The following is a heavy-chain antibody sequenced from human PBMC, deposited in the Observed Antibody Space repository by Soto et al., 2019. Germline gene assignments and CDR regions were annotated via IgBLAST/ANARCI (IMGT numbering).Heavy chain of an antibody. CDR3: ARLPARRDYYYYGMDV. J-gene: IGHJ6*02. Sequence: GESLKISCKGSGYSFTSYWIGWVRQMPGKGLEWMGIIYPGDSDTRYSPSFQGQVTTSADKSISTAYLQWSSLKASDTAMYYCARLPARRDYYYYGMDVWGQGTTVTVSS. CDR1: GYSFTSYW. D-gene: IGHD6-6*01. V-gene: IGHV5-51*01. CDR2: IYPGDSDT.